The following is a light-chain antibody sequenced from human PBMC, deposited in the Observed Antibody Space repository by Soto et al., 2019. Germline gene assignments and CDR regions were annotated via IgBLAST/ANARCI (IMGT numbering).Light chain of an antibody. Sequence: DIVMTQSPLSLPVTPGEPASISCRSSQSLRHFNGYNYVDWYLQKPGQAPRVLIYRASIRATGISDRFSGSGSGTDFTLTISRLEPEDFAVYYCQHYGASPWTFGQGTKVDIK. CDR3: QHYGASPWT. CDR1: QSLRHFNGYNY. J-gene: IGKJ1*01. CDR2: RAS. V-gene: IGKV2-28*01.